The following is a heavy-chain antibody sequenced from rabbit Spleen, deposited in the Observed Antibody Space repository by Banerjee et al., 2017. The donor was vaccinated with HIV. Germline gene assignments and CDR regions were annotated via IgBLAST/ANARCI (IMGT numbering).Heavy chain of an antibody. V-gene: IGHV1S45*01. CDR3: ARDLVAVIGWNFNL. Sequence: QEQLVESGGGLVKPQGSLKLSCTASGFSFSNKAVMCWVRQTPGKGLEWIACINAVTGKAVYARWAKGRFTFSKTSSTTVTLQMASLTAADTATYFCARDLVAVIGWNFNLWGQGTLVTVS. CDR2: INAVTGKA. J-gene: IGHJ4*01. CDR1: GFSFSNKAV. D-gene: IGHD1-1*01.